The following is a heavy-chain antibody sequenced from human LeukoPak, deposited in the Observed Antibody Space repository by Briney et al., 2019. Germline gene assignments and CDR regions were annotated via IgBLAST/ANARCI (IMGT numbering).Heavy chain of an antibody. J-gene: IGHJ4*02. CDR2: ISGSGGTT. V-gene: IGHV3-23*01. CDR1: VLTFSDTW. CDR3: AKSGLNRFDY. D-gene: IGHD2-15*01. Sequence: GGSLRLSCAASVLTFSDTWMHWVRQAPVKGLEWVSGISGSGGTTYYADSVKGRFTISRDNSKNTLYLQMNSLRAEDTAVYYCAKSGLNRFDYWGQGTLVTVSS.